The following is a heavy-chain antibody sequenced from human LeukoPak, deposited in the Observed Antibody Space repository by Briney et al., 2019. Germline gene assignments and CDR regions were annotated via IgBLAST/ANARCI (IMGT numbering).Heavy chain of an antibody. J-gene: IGHJ4*02. CDR3: ATYSGSYGINF. D-gene: IGHD1-26*01. CDR1: GGSITSFY. Sequence: SETLSLTCTVSGGSITSFYWSWIRQPPGKGLEWIGYIHYSGSTNYNPSPKSRLTLSVDTSKNQLSLKLSSVTAADTAVYYCATYSGSYGINFWGQGTLVTVSS. CDR2: IHYSGST. V-gene: IGHV4-59*01.